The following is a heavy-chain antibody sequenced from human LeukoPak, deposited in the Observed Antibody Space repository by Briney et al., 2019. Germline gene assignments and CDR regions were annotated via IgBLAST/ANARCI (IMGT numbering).Heavy chain of an antibody. Sequence: SETLSLTCTVSGGSISYSYWTWVRQPVGKGLEWIGHIYSSGTTNYNPSLNSRVTMSVDTSKNQFSLKLSSVTAADTAVYYCARAPDYYDSSGYYSHFDYWGQGTLVTVSS. V-gene: IGHV4-4*07. J-gene: IGHJ4*02. D-gene: IGHD3-22*01. CDR3: ARAPDYYDSSGYYSHFDY. CDR2: IYSSGTT. CDR1: GGSISYSY.